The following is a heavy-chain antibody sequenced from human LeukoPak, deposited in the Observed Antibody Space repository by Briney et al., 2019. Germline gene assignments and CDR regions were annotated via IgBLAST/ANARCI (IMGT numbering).Heavy chain of an antibody. J-gene: IGHJ3*02. V-gene: IGHV3-23*01. Sequence: GGSQRLSCAASGFTFSGYAMSSVRQAPGKGLEWVSANSGSGGSTYYADSVKGRFTISRDNSKNTLYLQMSSLRAEDTAVYYCAKVLLWFGELLYGAFDIWGQGTMVTVSS. D-gene: IGHD3-10*01. CDR3: AKVLLWFGELLYGAFDI. CDR1: GFTFSGYA. CDR2: NSGSGGST.